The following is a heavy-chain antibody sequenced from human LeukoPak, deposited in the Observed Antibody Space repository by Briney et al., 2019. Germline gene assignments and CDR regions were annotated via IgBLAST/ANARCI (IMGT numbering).Heavy chain of an antibody. CDR2: IYPGDSDT. CDR3: ARVIVVDSSGYYFDY. D-gene: IGHD3-22*01. V-gene: IGHV5-51*01. Sequence: PGKGLEWMGIIYPGDSDTKYSPPFQGQVTISADKSISTAYLQWSSLKASDTAMYYCARVIVVDSSGYYFDYWGQGTLVTVSS. J-gene: IGHJ4*02.